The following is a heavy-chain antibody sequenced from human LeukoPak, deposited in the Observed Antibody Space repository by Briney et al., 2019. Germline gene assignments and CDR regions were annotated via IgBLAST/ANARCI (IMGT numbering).Heavy chain of an antibody. CDR2: ISSSSTYT. Sequence: GGSLRLSCAASGFSFSNFYMSWIRQAPGKGLEWVSYISSSSTYTNCADSVRGRFTISRDNAKNSLYLQMNSLRVEDTAVYYCARESDSSGYYDYWGQGTLVTVSS. V-gene: IGHV3-11*06. J-gene: IGHJ4*02. CDR1: GFSFSNFY. D-gene: IGHD3-22*01. CDR3: ARESDSSGYYDY.